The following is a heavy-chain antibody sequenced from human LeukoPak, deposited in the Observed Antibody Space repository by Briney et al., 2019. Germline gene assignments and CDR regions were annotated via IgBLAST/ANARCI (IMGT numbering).Heavy chain of an antibody. CDR2: ITTSSTYI. J-gene: IGHJ4*02. CDR1: GFIFNNYE. CDR3: ARGEGYYASGSYYIDY. V-gene: IGHV3-21*01. D-gene: IGHD3-10*01. Sequence: PGGSLRLSCEASGFIFNNYEMNWVRQAPGKGLEWVSSITTSSTYIYYADSVRGRFTISRDNAKNSLYLRMSSLRVEDTAVYYCARGEGYYASGSYYIDYWGQGTLVTVSS.